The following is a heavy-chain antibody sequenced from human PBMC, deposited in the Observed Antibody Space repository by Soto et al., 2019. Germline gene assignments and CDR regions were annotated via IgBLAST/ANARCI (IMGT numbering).Heavy chain of an antibody. Sequence: PGGSLRLSCAASGFTFSSYSMNWVRQAPGEGLEWVSSTSSSSSYIYYADSVKGRFTISRDNAKNSLYLQMNSLRAEDTAVYYCARAVGTIDFDYWGQGTLVTV. CDR2: TSSSSSYI. D-gene: IGHD1-26*01. V-gene: IGHV3-21*01. J-gene: IGHJ4*02. CDR1: GFTFSSYS. CDR3: ARAVGTIDFDY.